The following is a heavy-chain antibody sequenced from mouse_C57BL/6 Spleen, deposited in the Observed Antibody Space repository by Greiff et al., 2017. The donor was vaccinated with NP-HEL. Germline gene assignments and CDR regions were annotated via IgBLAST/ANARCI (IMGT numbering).Heavy chain of an antibody. J-gene: IGHJ2*01. CDR3: ARRLNYYGSSYLYYFDY. CDR1: GYTFTDYY. D-gene: IGHD1-1*01. Sequence: EVKLQQSGPELVKPGASVKISCKASGYTFTDYYMNWVKQSHGKSLEWIGDINPNNGGTSYNQKFKGKATLTVDKSSSTAYMELRSLTSEDSAVYYCARRLNYYGSSYLYYFDYWGQGTTLTVSS. CDR2: INPNNGGT. V-gene: IGHV1-26*01.